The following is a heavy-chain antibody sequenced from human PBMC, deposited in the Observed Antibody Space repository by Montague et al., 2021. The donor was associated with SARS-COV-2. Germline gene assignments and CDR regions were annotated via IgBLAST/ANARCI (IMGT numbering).Heavy chain of an antibody. J-gene: IGHJ2*01. Sequence: SLRLSCAASGFTFNDYYMHWIRQAPGKGLEWISYISHSLIYTSYADSVKGRFTVSRDNAKNSLYLQMNSLRADDTAVYYCAREGSSPPKHFDLWGRGTLVTVSS. D-gene: IGHD3-10*01. CDR1: GFTFNDYY. CDR2: ISHSLIYT. CDR3: AREGSSPPKHFDL. V-gene: IGHV3-11*05.